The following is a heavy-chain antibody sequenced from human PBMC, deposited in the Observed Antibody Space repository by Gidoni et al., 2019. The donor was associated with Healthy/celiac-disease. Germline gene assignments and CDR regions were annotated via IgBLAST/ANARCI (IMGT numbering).Heavy chain of an antibody. V-gene: IGHV3-30*18. CDR1: GFTFSRYG. Sequence: QVQLVESGGGVVQPGRSLRLSCAASGFTFSRYGMHWVRQAPGKGLEWVAVISYDGSNKYYADSVKGRFTISRDNSKNTLYLQMNSLRAEDTAVYYCAKDRELEYSYGTPFDYWGQGTLVTVSS. CDR2: ISYDGSNK. CDR3: AKDRELEYSYGTPFDY. J-gene: IGHJ4*02. D-gene: IGHD5-18*01.